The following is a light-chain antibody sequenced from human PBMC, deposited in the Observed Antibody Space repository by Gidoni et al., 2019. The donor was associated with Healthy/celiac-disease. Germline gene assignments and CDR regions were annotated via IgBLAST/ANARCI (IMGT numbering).Light chain of an antibody. Sequence: EIVMTQSPASLSVSPGERATLSCRASKSVSSNLAWYQQKPGQAPRLLIYGASTRATGIPARFSGSGSGTEFTLTISSLQSEDFAVYYCQQYNNWPPLFGQGTKLEIK. CDR2: GAS. J-gene: IGKJ2*01. CDR3: QQYNNWPPL. CDR1: KSVSSN. V-gene: IGKV3-15*01.